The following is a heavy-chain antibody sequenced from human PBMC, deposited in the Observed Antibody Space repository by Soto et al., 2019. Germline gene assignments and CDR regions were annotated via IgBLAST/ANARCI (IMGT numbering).Heavy chain of an antibody. CDR2: ISAYNGNT. Sequence: ASVKVSCKASGYTFTSYGISWVRQAPGQGLEWMGWISAYNGNTNYAQKLQGRVTMTTDTSTSTAYMELRSLRSDDTAVYYCARARTTIFGVVIKSFDIWGQGTMVTVSS. J-gene: IGHJ3*02. CDR3: ARARTTIFGVVIKSFDI. V-gene: IGHV1-18*01. CDR1: GYTFTSYG. D-gene: IGHD3-3*01.